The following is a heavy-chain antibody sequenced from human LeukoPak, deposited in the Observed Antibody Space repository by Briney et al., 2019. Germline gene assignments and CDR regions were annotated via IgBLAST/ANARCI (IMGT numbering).Heavy chain of an antibody. J-gene: IGHJ4*02. D-gene: IGHD4-23*01. CDR3: ARRAGGNDFDY. Sequence: SETLSLTCAVSGYSISSGYYWGWIRQPPGKGLEWIGSIYHSGNTYYNPSLKSRVTISVDTSKNQFSLKLISVTAADTAVYYCARRAGGNDFDYWGQGTLVTVSS. CDR1: GYSISSGYY. V-gene: IGHV4-38-2*01. CDR2: IYHSGNT.